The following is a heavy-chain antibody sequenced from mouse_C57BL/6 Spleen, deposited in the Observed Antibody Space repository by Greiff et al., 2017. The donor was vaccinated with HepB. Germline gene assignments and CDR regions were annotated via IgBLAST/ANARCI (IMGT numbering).Heavy chain of an antibody. D-gene: IGHD1-1*01. CDR3: ARGGFTTVVGDY. J-gene: IGHJ2*01. CDR1: GYAFSSSW. Sequence: QVQLKQSGPELVKPGASVKISCKASGYAFSSSWMNWVKQRPGKGLEWIGRIYPGDGDTNYNGKFKGKATLTADKSSSTAYMQLSSLTSEDSAVYFCARGGFTTVVGDYWGQGTTLTVSS. CDR2: IYPGDGDT. V-gene: IGHV1-82*01.